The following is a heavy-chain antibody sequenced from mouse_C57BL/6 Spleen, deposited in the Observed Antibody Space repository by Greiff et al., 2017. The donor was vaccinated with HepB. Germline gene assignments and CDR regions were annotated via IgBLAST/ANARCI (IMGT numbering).Heavy chain of an antibody. CDR3: APMVKTVYYYAMDY. J-gene: IGHJ4*01. V-gene: IGHV1-59*01. CDR1: GYTFTSYW. D-gene: IGHD2-2*01. CDR2: IDPSDSYT. Sequence: QVQLQQPGAELVRPGTSVKLSCKASGYTFTSYWMHWVKQRPGQGLEWIGVIDPSDSYTNYNQKFKGKATLTVDTSSSTAYMQLSSLTSEDSAVYSSAPMVKTVYYYAMDYWGQGTSVTVSS.